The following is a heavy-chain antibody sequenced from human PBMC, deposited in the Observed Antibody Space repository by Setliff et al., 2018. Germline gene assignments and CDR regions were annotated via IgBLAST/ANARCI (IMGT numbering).Heavy chain of an antibody. D-gene: IGHD4-17*01. CDR3: ARSMGDYGDYIEDAFDI. CDR2: VYYTGDT. V-gene: IGHV4-59*12. Sequence: SETLSLTCTVSGDSISNYYWSWIRQPPGEGLEFIGYVYYTGDTRYSPSLKSRVTMSVDTSKNQLSLKLSSVTAADTAVYYCARSMGDYGDYIEDAFDIWGQGAMVTVSS. J-gene: IGHJ3*02. CDR1: GDSISNYY.